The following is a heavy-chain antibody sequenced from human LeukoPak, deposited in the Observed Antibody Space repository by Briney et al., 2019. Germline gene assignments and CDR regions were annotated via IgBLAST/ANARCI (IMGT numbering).Heavy chain of an antibody. V-gene: IGHV4-59*01. CDR1: GGSISSYY. Sequence: SETLSLTCTVSGGSISSYYWSWIRQPPGKGLEWIGYIYYSGSTNYNPSLKSRVTISVDTSKNQFSLKLSSVAAADTAVYYCATQSGEDYDILTGSPDDAFDIWGQGTMVTVSS. CDR3: ATQSGEDYDILTGSPDDAFDI. CDR2: IYYSGST. D-gene: IGHD3-9*01. J-gene: IGHJ3*02.